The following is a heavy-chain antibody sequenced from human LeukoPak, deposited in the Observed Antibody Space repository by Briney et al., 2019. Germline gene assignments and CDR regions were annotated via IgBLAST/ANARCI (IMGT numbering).Heavy chain of an antibody. CDR1: GYSFTSYW. CDR3: ARLGSEYYDFWSGYYPTSNWFDP. Sequence: GESLKISFKGSGYSFTSYWIGWVRQMPGKGLEWMGIIYPGDSDTRYSPSFQGQVTISADKSIRTAYLQWSSLKASDTAMYYCARLGSEYYDFWSGYYPTSNWFDPWGQGTLVTVSS. D-gene: IGHD3-3*01. J-gene: IGHJ5*02. V-gene: IGHV5-51*01. CDR2: IYPGDSDT.